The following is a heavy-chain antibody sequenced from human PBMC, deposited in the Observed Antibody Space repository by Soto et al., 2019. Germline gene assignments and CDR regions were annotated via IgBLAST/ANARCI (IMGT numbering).Heavy chain of an antibody. V-gene: IGHV1-69*13. CDR2: IIPIFGTA. CDR3: GGQEHLVKEAAGLDY. D-gene: IGHD6-13*01. J-gene: IGHJ4*02. CDR1: GGTFSSYA. Sequence: ASVKVSCKASGGTFSSYAISWVRQAPGQGLEWMGGIIPIFGTASYAQKFQGRVTITADESTSTAYMELSSLRSEDTAVYYCGGQEHLVKEAAGLDYWGQGTLVTVSS.